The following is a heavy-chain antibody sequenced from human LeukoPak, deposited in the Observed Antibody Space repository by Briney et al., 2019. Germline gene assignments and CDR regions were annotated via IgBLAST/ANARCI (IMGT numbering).Heavy chain of an antibody. CDR1: GDFISSNSHY. CDR2: IHYSGSA. V-gene: IGHV4-39*01. J-gene: IGHJ4*02. D-gene: IGHD6-19*01. Sequence: SETLSLICSVSGDFISSNSHYWVWVRQPPGERMEWIGTIHYSGSADYNPSLKSRVTISVDTSKNQFSLNLRSVTAADTAVYYCARHAAVAGTAFDYWGQGTLVTVSS. CDR3: ARHAAVAGTAFDY.